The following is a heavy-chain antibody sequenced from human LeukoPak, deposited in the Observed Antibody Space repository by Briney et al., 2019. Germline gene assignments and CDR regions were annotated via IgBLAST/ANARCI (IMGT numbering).Heavy chain of an antibody. J-gene: IGHJ5*02. D-gene: IGHD3-3*01. CDR3: ARDSSRGYDFWSGYYYRWFDP. CDR1: GGSISSGGYY. CDR2: IYYSGST. V-gene: IGHV4-61*08. Sequence: SETLSLTCTVSGGSISSGGYYWSWIRQHPGKGLEWIGYIYYSGSTNYNPSLKSRVTISVDTSKNQFSLKLSSVTAADTAVYYCARDSSRGYDFWSGYYYRWFDPWGQGTLVTVSS.